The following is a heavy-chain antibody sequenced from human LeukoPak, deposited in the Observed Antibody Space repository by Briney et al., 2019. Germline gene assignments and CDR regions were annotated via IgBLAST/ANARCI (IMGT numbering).Heavy chain of an antibody. D-gene: IGHD3-10*01. V-gene: IGHV3-7*01. J-gene: IGHJ4*02. CDR1: GFTFSNYW. Sequence: GGSLRLSCAASGFTFSNYWMSWVRQAPGKGLEWVANLRQDGSQKYYVDSVKGRFTISRDNDKNSVYLQTNSVRAEDTAVYYCARDHRGPFDYWGQGTLVTVSS. CDR3: ARDHRGPFDY. CDR2: LRQDGSQK.